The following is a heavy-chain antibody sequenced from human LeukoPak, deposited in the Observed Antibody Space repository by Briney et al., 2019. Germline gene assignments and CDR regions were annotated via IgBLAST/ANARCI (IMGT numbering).Heavy chain of an antibody. CDR1: GGTFSSYA. D-gene: IGHD6-13*01. CDR3: ASQSSSWYWFDP. CDR2: IIPIFGTA. V-gene: IGHV1-69*06. J-gene: IGHJ5*02. Sequence: SVKVSCKAPGGTFSSYAISWVRQAPGQGLEWMGGIIPIFGTANYAQKFQGRVTITADKSTSTAYMELSSLRSEDTAVYYCASQSSSWYWFDPWGQGTLVTVSS.